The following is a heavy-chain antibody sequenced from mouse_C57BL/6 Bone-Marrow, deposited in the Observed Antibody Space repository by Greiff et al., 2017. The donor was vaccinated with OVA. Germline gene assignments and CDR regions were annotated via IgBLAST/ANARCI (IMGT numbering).Heavy chain of an antibody. CDR2: IDPENGDT. J-gene: IGHJ2*01. V-gene: IGHV14-4*01. Sequence: EVQLQQSGAELVRPGASVKLSCTASGFNIKDDYMHWVKERPEQGLEWIGWIDPENGDTEYASKFQGKATITADTSSKTVYLHISSLTSEDTAVYYCTTYRYWGQGTTLTVSS. CDR1: GFNIKDDY. CDR3: TTYRY.